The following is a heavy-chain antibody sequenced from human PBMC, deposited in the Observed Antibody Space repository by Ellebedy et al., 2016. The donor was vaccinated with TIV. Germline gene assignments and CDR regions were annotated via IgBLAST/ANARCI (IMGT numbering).Heavy chain of an antibody. V-gene: IGHV3-23*01. Sequence: GGSLRLSXAASGFTFSTFAMSWVRQVPGKGLEWVAGISGSGYHTFYGDFVKGRFSISRDNSENTLHLQMNSLRAEDTGVYYCAKDRFKGDYFDQWGQGTRVTVSS. D-gene: IGHD3-10*01. CDR1: GFTFSTFA. J-gene: IGHJ4*02. CDR3: AKDRFKGDYFDQ. CDR2: ISGSGYHT.